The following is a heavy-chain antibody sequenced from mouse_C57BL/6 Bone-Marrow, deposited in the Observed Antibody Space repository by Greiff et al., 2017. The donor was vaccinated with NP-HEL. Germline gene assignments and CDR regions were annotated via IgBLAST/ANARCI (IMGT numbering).Heavy chain of an antibody. Sequence: EVQLVESGGGLVKPGGSLKLSCAASGFTFSSYAMSWVRQTPEKRLEWVATISDGGSYTYYPDNVKGRFTISRDNAKNNLYLQMSHLKSEDTAMYYCARDKTVVPHWYFDVWGTGTTVTVSS. V-gene: IGHV5-4*01. CDR2: ISDGGSYT. CDR1: GFTFSSYA. J-gene: IGHJ1*03. CDR3: ARDKTVVPHWYFDV. D-gene: IGHD1-1*01.